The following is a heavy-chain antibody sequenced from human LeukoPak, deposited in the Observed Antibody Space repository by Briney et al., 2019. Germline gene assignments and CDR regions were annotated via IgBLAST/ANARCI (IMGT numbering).Heavy chain of an antibody. CDR1: GFTFSSYG. CDR3: AKPYSGYLMDY. Sequence: TGGSLRLSCAASGFTFSSYGMHWVRQAPGKGLEWVAVISYDGSNKYYADSVKGRFTISRDNSKNTLYLQMNSLRAEDTAVYYCAKPYSGYLMDYWGQGTLVTVSS. CDR2: ISYDGSNK. J-gene: IGHJ4*02. V-gene: IGHV3-30*18. D-gene: IGHD5-12*01.